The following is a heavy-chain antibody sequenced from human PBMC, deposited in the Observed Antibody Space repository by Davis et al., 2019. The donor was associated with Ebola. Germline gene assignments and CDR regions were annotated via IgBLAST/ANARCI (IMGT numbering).Heavy chain of an antibody. Sequence: ESLKISCAASGFPFSSYAMSWVRQAPGKGLEWVSAISGSGGSTYYADSVKGRFTISRDNAKNSLYLQMNSLRAEDTAVYYCAREENYYDSSGHYIYFDYWGQGTLVTVSS. CDR3: AREENYYDSSGHYIYFDY. D-gene: IGHD3-22*01. CDR1: GFPFSSYA. J-gene: IGHJ4*02. CDR2: ISGSGGST. V-gene: IGHV3-23*01.